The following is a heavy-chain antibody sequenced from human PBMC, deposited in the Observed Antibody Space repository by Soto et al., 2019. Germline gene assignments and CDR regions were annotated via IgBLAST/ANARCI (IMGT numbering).Heavy chain of an antibody. CDR2: ISGSGGST. J-gene: IGHJ3*02. CDR1: GFTFSSYA. Sequence: GGSLRLSCAASGFTFSSYAMSWVRQAPGKGLEWVSAISGSGGSTYYADSVKGRFTISRDNSKNTLYLQMNSLRAEDTAVYYCAKPQLMYSSSGGVDSSGNAFDIWGQGTMVTVSS. CDR3: AKPQLMYSSSGGVDSSGNAFDI. D-gene: IGHD6-6*01. V-gene: IGHV3-23*01.